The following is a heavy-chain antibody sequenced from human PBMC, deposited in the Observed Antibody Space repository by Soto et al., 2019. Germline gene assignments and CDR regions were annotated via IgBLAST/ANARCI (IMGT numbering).Heavy chain of an antibody. V-gene: IGHV3-53*01. CDR1: GFTVSSNY. J-gene: IGHJ1*01. CDR2: IYSGGST. CDR3: ARDRVESGYPEYFQH. Sequence: EVQLVESGGGLIQPGRSLGLSCAASGFTVSSNYMSWVRQAPGKGLEWVSVIYSGGSTYYADSVKGRSTISRDNSKNTLYLQMNSLRAEDTAVYYCARDRVESGYPEYFQHWGQGTLVTVSS. D-gene: IGHD3-22*01.